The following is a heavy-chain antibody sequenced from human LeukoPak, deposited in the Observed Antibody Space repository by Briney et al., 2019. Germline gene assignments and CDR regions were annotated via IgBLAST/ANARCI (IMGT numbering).Heavy chain of an antibody. V-gene: IGHV3-48*03. CDR2: ISSSGSTI. Sequence: PGGSLRLSCAASGFTFSSYEMNWVRQAPGKGLEWVSYISSSGSTIYYADSVKGRFTISRDNAKNSLYLQMNSLRAEDTAVYYCAGGYGSGSYFPTGVCRYWGQGTLVTVSS. CDR3: AGGYGSGSYFPTGVCRY. D-gene: IGHD3-10*01. J-gene: IGHJ4*02. CDR1: GFTFSSYE.